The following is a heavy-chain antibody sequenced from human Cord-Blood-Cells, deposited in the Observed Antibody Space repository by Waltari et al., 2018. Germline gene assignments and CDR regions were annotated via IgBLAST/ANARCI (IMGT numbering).Heavy chain of an antibody. Sequence: EVQLVESGGGLVKPGGSLRLSCADSGSPFSSYSTHRVRQAPGKGLEWVSSISISSSYIYYADSVKGRFTISRDNAKNSLYLQMNSLRAEDTAVYYCATITGTTLDAFDIWGQGTMVTVSS. D-gene: IGHD1-7*01. CDR1: GSPFSSYS. J-gene: IGHJ3*02. CDR2: ISISSSYI. CDR3: ATITGTTLDAFDI. V-gene: IGHV3-21*01.